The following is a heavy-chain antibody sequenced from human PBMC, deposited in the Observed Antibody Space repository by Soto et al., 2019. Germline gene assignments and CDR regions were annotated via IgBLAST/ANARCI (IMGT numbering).Heavy chain of an antibody. CDR3: ARGSDVLARGATFFDS. CDR2: SSSSGNT. Sequence: PSETLSLTCNVSGGFISNSDYFWSWIRQSPGKGLECIGYSSSSGNTYYNPSLRSRATLSVDRSKNQFSLRLTSVTVEDTAIYYCARGSDVLARGATFFDSWGQGSLVTV. CDR1: GGFISNSDYF. V-gene: IGHV4-30-4*01. J-gene: IGHJ4*02. D-gene: IGHD3-10*01.